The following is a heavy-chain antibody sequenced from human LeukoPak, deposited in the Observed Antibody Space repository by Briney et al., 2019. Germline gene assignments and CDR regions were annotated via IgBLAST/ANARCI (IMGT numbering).Heavy chain of an antibody. V-gene: IGHV3-23*01. D-gene: IGHD3-3*01. CDR3: AKGGHYSFFDH. J-gene: IGHJ5*02. CDR1: GLTFSSYA. CDR2: ISGDAANT. Sequence: GGSLRLSCAASGLTFSSYAMTWVRQAPGKGLEWVSTISGDAANTYSADSVKGRFTISRDNSKDTVYLQMNSLRVEDTAVDYCAKGGHYSFFDHWGQGTLLTVSS.